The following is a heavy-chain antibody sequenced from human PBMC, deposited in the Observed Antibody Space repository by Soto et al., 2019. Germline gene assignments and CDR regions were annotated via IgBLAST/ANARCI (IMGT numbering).Heavy chain of an antibody. CDR3: ARRGSSGWADNWFDP. V-gene: IGHV4-39*01. CDR1: GGSISSSSYY. CDR2: IYYSGST. Sequence: SETLSLTCTVSGGSISSSSYYWGWIRQPPGKGLEWIGSIYYSGSTYYNPSLKSRVTISVDTSKNQFSLKLSSVTAADTAVYYCARRGSSGWADNWFDPWGQGTLVTVSS. D-gene: IGHD6-19*01. J-gene: IGHJ5*02.